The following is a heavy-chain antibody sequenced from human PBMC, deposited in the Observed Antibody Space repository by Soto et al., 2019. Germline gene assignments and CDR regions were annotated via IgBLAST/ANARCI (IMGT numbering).Heavy chain of an antibody. V-gene: IGHV3-23*01. D-gene: IGHD2-8*01. CDR2: ISGSGGST. CDR3: AKAVLFSTNGVCPLDY. J-gene: IGHJ4*02. Sequence: PGGSLRLSCAASGFTFSSYAMSWVRQAPGKGLEWVSAISGSGGSTYYADSVKGRFTISRDNSKNTLYLQMNSLRAEDTAVYYCAKAVLFSTNGVCPLDYSAQRTLVTVSS. CDR1: GFTFSSYA.